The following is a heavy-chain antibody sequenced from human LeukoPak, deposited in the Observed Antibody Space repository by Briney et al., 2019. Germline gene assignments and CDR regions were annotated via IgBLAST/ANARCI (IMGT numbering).Heavy chain of an antibody. V-gene: IGHV1-2*02. D-gene: IGHD3-22*01. CDR1: GNTFTGYY. Sequence: ASVKVSCKASGNTFTGYYMHWVRQAPGQGLEWMGWINPNSGGTNYAQKFQGRVTMTRDTSISTAYMELSRLRSDDTAVYYCARNPTYYYDSSGANDAFDIWGQGTMVTVSS. CDR3: ARNPTYYYDSSGANDAFDI. J-gene: IGHJ3*02. CDR2: INPNSGGT.